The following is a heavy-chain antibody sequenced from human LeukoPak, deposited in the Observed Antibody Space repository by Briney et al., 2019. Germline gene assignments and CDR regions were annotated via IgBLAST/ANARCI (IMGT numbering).Heavy chain of an antibody. CDR1: GFTFSSYA. CDR2: ISGSGGGT. Sequence: PGGSLRLSCAASGFTFSSYAMSWVRQAPGKGLEWVSAISGSGGGTYYADSVKGRFTISRDNSKNTLDLQMKSLRAEDTAVYYCARSFPSGSYAEFDYWGQGTLVTVSS. V-gene: IGHV3-23*01. CDR3: ARSFPSGSYAEFDY. D-gene: IGHD1-26*01. J-gene: IGHJ4*02.